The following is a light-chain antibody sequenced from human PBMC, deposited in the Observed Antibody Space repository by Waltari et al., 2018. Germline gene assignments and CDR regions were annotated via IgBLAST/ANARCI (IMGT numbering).Light chain of an antibody. Sequence: QAGLTQPPSVSKGLRQTATLTCTGNSNNVGNQGAAWLQQHQGHPPKLLSYRNNNRPSGISERFSASRSGNTASLTITGLQPEDEADYHCSAWDSSLSAVVFGGGTKLTVL. CDR2: RNN. CDR3: SAWDSSLSAVV. J-gene: IGLJ2*01. CDR1: SNNVGNQG. V-gene: IGLV10-54*04.